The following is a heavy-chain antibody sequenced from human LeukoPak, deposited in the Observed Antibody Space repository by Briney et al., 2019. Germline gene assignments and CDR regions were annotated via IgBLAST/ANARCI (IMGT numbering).Heavy chain of an antibody. V-gene: IGHV3-21*01. Sequence: GGSLRLSCEASGFTFSTYNMNWVRQAPGKRLEWVSSITSTSSYVFYADSVKGRFTISRDNAKNSLYLQINSLRAEDTAVYYCASSTGTTGYYFDYWGQGTLVTVSS. CDR3: ASSTGTTGYYFDY. CDR2: ITSTSSYV. D-gene: IGHD1-1*01. CDR1: GFTFSTYN. J-gene: IGHJ4*02.